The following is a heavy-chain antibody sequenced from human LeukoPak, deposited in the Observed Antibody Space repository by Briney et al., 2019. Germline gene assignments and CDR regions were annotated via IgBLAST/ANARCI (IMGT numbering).Heavy chain of an antibody. CDR1: GGSFSGYY. CDR3: ARGDYDFWSGYYKGYYYYYMDV. D-gene: IGHD3-3*01. J-gene: IGHJ6*03. V-gene: IGHV4-34*01. CDR2: INHSGST. Sequence: SETLSLTCAVYGGSFSGYYWSWIRQPPGKGLEWIGEINHSGSTNYDPSLKSRVTISVDTSKNQFSLKLSSVTAADTAVYYCARGDYDFWSGYYKGYYYYYMDVWGKGTTVTVSS.